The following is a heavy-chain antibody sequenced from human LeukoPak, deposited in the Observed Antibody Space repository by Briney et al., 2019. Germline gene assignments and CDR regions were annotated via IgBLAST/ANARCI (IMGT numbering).Heavy chain of an antibody. J-gene: IGHJ4*02. CDR2: ISSSRSTI. D-gene: IGHD5-12*01. CDR3: VFGDYSGYVY. CDR1: GFTFSAHY. V-gene: IGHV3-48*04. Sequence: GGSLRLSCAASGFTFSAHYMNWVRQAPGKGLEWVSYISSSRSTIYYADSVKGRFTISRDNAKNSLYLQMNSLRAEDTAVYYCVFGDYSGYVYWGQGTLVTVSS.